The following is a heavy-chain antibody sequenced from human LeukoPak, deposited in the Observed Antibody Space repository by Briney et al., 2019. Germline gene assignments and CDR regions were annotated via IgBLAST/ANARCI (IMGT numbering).Heavy chain of an antibody. CDR3: AIGSGWFDYYYMDV. Sequence: EASVKVSCKASGYTFTSYYMHWVRQAPGQGLEWMGIINPSGGSTSNAQKFQGRVTMTRDTSTSTVYMELGSLRSEDTAVYYCAIGSGWFDYYYMDVWGKGTTATVSS. J-gene: IGHJ6*03. V-gene: IGHV1-46*01. D-gene: IGHD6-19*01. CDR1: GYTFTSYY. CDR2: INPSGGST.